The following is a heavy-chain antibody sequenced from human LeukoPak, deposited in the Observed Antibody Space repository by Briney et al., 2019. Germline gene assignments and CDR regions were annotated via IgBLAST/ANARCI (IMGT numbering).Heavy chain of an antibody. Sequence: GESLKISCQGSDYSFTSYWIGWVRQMPGKGLEWMGIIYPGDSDTRYSPSFQGQVTISADKSISTAYLQWSSLKASDTAMYYCARRSLDPDYVWGSYRLSEYYFDYWGQGTLVTVSS. J-gene: IGHJ4*02. CDR1: DYSFTSYW. CDR2: IYPGDSDT. CDR3: ARRSLDPDYVWGSYRLSEYYFDY. D-gene: IGHD3-16*02. V-gene: IGHV5-51*01.